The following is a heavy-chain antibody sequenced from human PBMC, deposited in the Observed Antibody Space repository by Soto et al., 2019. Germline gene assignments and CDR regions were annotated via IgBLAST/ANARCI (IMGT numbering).Heavy chain of an antibody. V-gene: IGHV3-21*01. CDR1: GFTFSSYS. J-gene: IGHJ6*02. D-gene: IGHD6-19*01. Sequence: GSLRLSCAASGFTFSSYSMNWVRQAPGKGLEWVSSISSSSSYIYYADSVKGRFTISRDNAKNSLYLQMNSLRAEDTAVYYCARDLSGLADYYYGMDVWGQGTTVTASS. CDR2: ISSSSSYI. CDR3: ARDLSGLADYYYGMDV.